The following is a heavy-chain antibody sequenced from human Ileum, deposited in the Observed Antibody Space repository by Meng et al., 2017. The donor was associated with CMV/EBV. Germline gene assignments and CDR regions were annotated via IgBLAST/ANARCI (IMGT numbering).Heavy chain of an antibody. CDR2: IYYSGST. J-gene: IGHJ4*02. D-gene: IGHD3-16*01. CDR3: ARLGVTGFDY. CDR1: GGSISSISYY. V-gene: IGHV4-39*07. Sequence: LQLAASGPGLVKPSETLALTCPVPGGSISSISYYWGWIRQPPGKGLEWIGSIYYSGSTYYNPSLKSRVTISVDTSKNQFSLKLSSVTAADTAVYYCARLGVTGFDYWGQGTLVTVSS.